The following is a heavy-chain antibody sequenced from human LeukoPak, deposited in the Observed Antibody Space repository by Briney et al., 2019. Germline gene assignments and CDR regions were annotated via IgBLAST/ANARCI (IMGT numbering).Heavy chain of an antibody. Sequence: GGSLRLSCAASGFTFSNYVMSWVRQAPGKGLEWVSSIRSSGSSTSYADSVKGRFTISRDNSQNTVYLQMNSLGAEDTAVYYCARDEEAYFDYWGQGTLVTVSS. CDR3: ARDEEAYFDY. V-gene: IGHV3-23*01. CDR1: GFTFSNYV. J-gene: IGHJ4*02. CDR2: IRSSGSST.